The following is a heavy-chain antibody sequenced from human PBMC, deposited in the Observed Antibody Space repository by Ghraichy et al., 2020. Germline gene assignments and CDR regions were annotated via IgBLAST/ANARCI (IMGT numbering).Heavy chain of an antibody. D-gene: IGHD6-13*01. CDR3: ARRQGGYSSSWYGGVYYYYGMDV. CDR2: IYYSGST. Sequence: SETLSLTCTVSGGSISSSSYYWGWIRQPPGKGLEWIGSIYYSGSTYYNPSLKSRVTISVDTSKNQFSLKLSSVTAADTAVYYCARRQGGYSSSWYGGVYYYYGMDVWGQGTTVTVSS. J-gene: IGHJ6*02. CDR1: GGSISSSSYY. V-gene: IGHV4-39*01.